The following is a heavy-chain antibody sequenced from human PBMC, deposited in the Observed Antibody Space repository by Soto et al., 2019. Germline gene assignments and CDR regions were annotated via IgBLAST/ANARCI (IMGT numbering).Heavy chain of an antibody. J-gene: IGHJ4*02. Sequence: QVQLVQSGAEVKKPGASVKVSCKASGYIFTSYGITWVRQAPGQGLEWMGWVSAYNGNTKYAQKLQGRVTMSTDTSTSTAYMELMSLRSDDTAVYYCTRGAGQGSGSYDWGQGTLVTVSS. D-gene: IGHD3-10*01. CDR1: GYIFTSYG. V-gene: IGHV1-18*01. CDR3: TRGAGQGSGSYD. CDR2: VSAYNGNT.